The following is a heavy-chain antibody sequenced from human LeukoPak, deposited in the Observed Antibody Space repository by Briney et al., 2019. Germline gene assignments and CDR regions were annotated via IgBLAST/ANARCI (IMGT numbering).Heavy chain of an antibody. CDR1: GGSISSYY. CDR3: ARGCSSTSCYIAIDLEDYYYMDV. V-gene: IGHV4-59*01. CDR2: IYYSGST. Sequence: PSETLSLTCTVSGGSISSYYWSWIRQPPGKGLEWIGYIYYSGSTNYNPSLKSRVTISVDTSKNQFSLKLSSVTAADTAVYYCARGCSSTSCYIAIDLEDYYYMDVWGKGTTVTVSS. J-gene: IGHJ6*03. D-gene: IGHD2-2*02.